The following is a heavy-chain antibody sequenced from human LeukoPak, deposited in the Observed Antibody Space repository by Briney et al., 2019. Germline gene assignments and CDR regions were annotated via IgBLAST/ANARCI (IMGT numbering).Heavy chain of an antibody. CDR1: GGSFSGYC. CDR3: ARGLAAAGNSYFDY. V-gene: IGHV4-34*01. J-gene: IGHJ4*02. D-gene: IGHD6-13*01. CDR2: INHSGST. Sequence: SETLSLTCAVDGGSFSGYCWSWIRQPPGKGLEWIGEINHSGSTNYNPSLKSRVTISVDTSKNQFSLKLSSVTAADTAVYYCARGLAAAGNSYFDYWGQGTLVTVSS.